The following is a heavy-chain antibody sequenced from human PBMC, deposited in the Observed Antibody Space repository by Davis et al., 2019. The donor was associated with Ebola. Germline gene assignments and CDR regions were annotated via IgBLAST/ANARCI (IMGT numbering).Heavy chain of an antibody. V-gene: IGHV1-69*04. CDR1: GYIFTSYG. Sequence: AASVKVSCKASGYIFTSYGISWVRQAPGQGLEWMGRIIPILGIANYAQKFQGRVTITADKSTSTAYMELSSLRSEDTAVYYCARGRRYSYGPPRYWGQGTLVTVSS. CDR2: IIPILGIA. D-gene: IGHD5-18*01. J-gene: IGHJ4*02. CDR3: ARGRRYSYGPPRY.